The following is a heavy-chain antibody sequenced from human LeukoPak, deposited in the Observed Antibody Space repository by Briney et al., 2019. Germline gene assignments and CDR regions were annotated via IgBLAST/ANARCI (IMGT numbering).Heavy chain of an antibody. D-gene: IGHD3-3*01. CDR2: IGNKVSNYAT. Sequence: GGSLRLSCAASGFTFSGSAMHWVGQASGKGLEWVGHIGNKVSNYATEYAASLRGRFTISRDDSKDTAYLQVNSLKTEDTAVYYCAGNYDSWTGLNYWGQGTLVTVSS. V-gene: IGHV3-73*01. CDR1: GFTFSGSA. J-gene: IGHJ4*02. CDR3: AGNYDSWTGLNY.